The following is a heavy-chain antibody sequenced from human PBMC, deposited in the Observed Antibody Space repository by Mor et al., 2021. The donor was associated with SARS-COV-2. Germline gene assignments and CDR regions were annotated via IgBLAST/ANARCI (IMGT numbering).Heavy chain of an antibody. CDR3: TRHSGYSSGWGGY. CDR2: RHPA. J-gene: IGHJ4*02. Sequence: RHPAASSMGSVKGRFTISRDDSKNTAYLQMNSLKTEDTAVYYCTRHSGYSSGWGGYWGQGTLVTVSS. D-gene: IGHD6-19*01. V-gene: IGHV3-73*01.